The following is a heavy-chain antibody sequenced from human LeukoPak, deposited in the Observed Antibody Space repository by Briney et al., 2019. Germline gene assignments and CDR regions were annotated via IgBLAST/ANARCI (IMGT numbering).Heavy chain of an antibody. CDR2: IRYDGSNK. Sequence: GGSLRLSCAASGFTFSSYGMHWVRQAPGKGLEWVAFIRYDGSNKYYADSVKGRFTISRDNSKNTLYLQMNSLRAEDTAVYYCAKDPATVTTRAIYYYYYMDVWGQGTLVTVSS. CDR1: GFTFSSYG. CDR3: AKDPATVTTRAIYYYYYMDV. V-gene: IGHV3-30*02. D-gene: IGHD4-11*01. J-gene: IGHJ6*03.